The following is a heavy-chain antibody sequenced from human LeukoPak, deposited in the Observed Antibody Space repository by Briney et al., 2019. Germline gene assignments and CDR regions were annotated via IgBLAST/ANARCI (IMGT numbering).Heavy chain of an antibody. V-gene: IGHV3-33*06. CDR2: TWHDGSKK. CDR3: AKVGYCSSTNCYLIDY. D-gene: IGHD2-2*01. J-gene: IGHJ4*02. CDR1: GFTFSTYG. Sequence: GGSLRLSCAASGFTFSTYGMHWVRQAPGKGLEWVALTWHDGSKKYYADSVKGRFTISRDNSKNTLYLQMNSLRAEDTAVYYCAKVGYCSSTNCYLIDYWGQGTLVTVSS.